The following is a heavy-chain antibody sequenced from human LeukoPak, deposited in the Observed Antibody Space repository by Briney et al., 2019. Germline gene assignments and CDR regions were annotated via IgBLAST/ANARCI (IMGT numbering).Heavy chain of an antibody. J-gene: IGHJ5*01. Sequence: ASVKVSCKASGYTFTSYGISWVRQALGQGLEWMGWISGYNGNTNYAQKFQGRVTMTTDTSTSTAYMELRSLTSDDTAVYYCARDLNTPRWFDSWGQGTLVTVSS. CDR2: ISGYNGNT. CDR1: GYTFTSYG. CDR3: ARDLNTPRWFDS. V-gene: IGHV1-18*01.